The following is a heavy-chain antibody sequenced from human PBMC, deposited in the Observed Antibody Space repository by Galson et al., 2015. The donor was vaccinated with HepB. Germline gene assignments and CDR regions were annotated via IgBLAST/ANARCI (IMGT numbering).Heavy chain of an antibody. V-gene: IGHV1-18*04. CDR3: ARGVAGLNFDY. D-gene: IGHD6-19*01. J-gene: IGHJ4*02. CDR1: GYTFNNYN. Sequence: SVKVSCKASGYTFNNYNITWVRQAPGQGLEWMGWISGNNGHTNFTQTYQGRLTMTTHTSTATAYLELRSLRSDDTALYYCARGVAGLNFDYWGQGTLVTVSS. CDR2: ISGNNGHT.